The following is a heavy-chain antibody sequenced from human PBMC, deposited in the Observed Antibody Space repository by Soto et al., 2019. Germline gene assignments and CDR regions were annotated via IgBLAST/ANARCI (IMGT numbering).Heavy chain of an antibody. V-gene: IGHV4-34*01. D-gene: IGHD5-12*01. CDR1: GGSFSVYY. CDR2: INHSGST. J-gene: IGHJ4*02. Sequence: ETLSLTCAVYGGSFSVYYWSWIRQPPGKGLEWIGEINHSGSTNYNPSLKSRVTISVDTSKNQFSLKLSSVTAADTAVYYCARGGMATTYPFDYWGQGTLVTVSS. CDR3: ARGGMATTYPFDY.